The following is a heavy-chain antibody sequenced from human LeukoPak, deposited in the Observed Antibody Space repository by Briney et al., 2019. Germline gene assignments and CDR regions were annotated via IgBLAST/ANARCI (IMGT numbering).Heavy chain of an antibody. J-gene: IGHJ5*02. D-gene: IGHD6-19*01. V-gene: IGHV4-4*02. Sequence: SETLSLTCAVSGGSIRSSNWWSWVRQPPGKGLEWIGEIYHSGSTNYNPSLRSRVTISVDKSKNQFSLKLSSVTAADTAVYYCAVTGWAVAGNWFDPWGQGTLVTVSS. CDR1: GGSIRSSNW. CDR3: AVTGWAVAGNWFDP. CDR2: IYHSGST.